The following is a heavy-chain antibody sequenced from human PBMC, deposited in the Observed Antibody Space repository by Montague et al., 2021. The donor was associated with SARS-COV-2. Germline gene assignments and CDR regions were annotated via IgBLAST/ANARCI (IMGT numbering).Heavy chain of an antibody. CDR2: ISYVGSNQ. Sequence: SLRLSCPASTFSFSSYALYWVRQAPGKGLEWVAVISYVGSNQYYADSVKGRFTISRDNSKNTLYLQMSSLRAEDTAVYYCARPSYYYILTGNGGLEYWGQGTLVTVSS. CDR1: TFSFSSYA. V-gene: IGHV3-30*04. J-gene: IGHJ4*02. D-gene: IGHD3-9*01. CDR3: ARPSYYYILTGNGGLEY.